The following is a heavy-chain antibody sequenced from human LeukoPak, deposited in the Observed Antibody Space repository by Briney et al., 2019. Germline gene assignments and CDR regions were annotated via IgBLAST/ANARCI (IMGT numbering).Heavy chain of an antibody. V-gene: IGHV3-74*01. CDR1: GFTFSSYW. CDR3: AGGFGDLFR. Sequence: GGSLRLSCAASGFTFSSYWMSWVRQAPGKGLVWVSRINSDGSSTSYADSVKGRFTISRDNAKSTLYLQMNSLRAEDTAVYYCAGGFGDLFRWGQGTLVTVSS. CDR2: INSDGSST. D-gene: IGHD3-10*01. J-gene: IGHJ4*02.